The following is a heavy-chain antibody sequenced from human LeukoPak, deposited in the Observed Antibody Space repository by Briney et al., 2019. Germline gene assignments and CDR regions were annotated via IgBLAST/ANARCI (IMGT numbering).Heavy chain of an antibody. V-gene: IGHV1-2*02. D-gene: IGHD4-17*01. Sequence: ASVKVSCKASGYTFTGYYMHWARQAPGQGLEWMGWINPNSGGTNYAQKFQGRVTMTRDTSISTAYMELSRLRSDDTAVYYCARIKDYGDYGHFDYWGQGTLVTVSS. CDR2: INPNSGGT. CDR1: GYTFTGYY. CDR3: ARIKDYGDYGHFDY. J-gene: IGHJ4*02.